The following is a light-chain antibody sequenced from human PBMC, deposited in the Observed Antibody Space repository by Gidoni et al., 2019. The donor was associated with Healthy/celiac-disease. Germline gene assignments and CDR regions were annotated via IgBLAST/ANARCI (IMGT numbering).Light chain of an antibody. CDR3: QPRSNWPIT. V-gene: IGKV3-11*01. CDR2: DAS. CDR1: QSVSSY. Sequence: VLTQSPATLPSSPGERATLSCRASQSVSSYLAWYQQKPGQAPRLLIYDASNRATGIPARFSGSVSGTDFTLTISSLEPEDFAVYYCQPRSNWPITFGQGTRLEIK. J-gene: IGKJ5*01.